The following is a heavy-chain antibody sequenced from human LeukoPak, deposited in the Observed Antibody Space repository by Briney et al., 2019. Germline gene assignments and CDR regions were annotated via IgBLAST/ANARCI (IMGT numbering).Heavy chain of an antibody. J-gene: IGHJ6*03. V-gene: IGHV1-18*01. Sequence: ASVKVSCKASGYTSTSYGISWVRQAPGQGLEWMGWISAYNGNTNYAQKLQGRVTMTTDTSTSTAYMELRSLRSDDTAVYYCARDYGDYYYYYYMDVWGKGTTVTVSS. CDR1: GYTSTSYG. D-gene: IGHD4-17*01. CDR2: ISAYNGNT. CDR3: ARDYGDYYYYYYMDV.